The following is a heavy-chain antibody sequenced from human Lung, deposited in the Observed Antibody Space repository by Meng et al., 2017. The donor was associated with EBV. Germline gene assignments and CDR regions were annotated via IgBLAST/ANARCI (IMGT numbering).Heavy chain of an antibody. CDR3: ARAVDTGYFDY. J-gene: IGHJ4*02. CDR1: GGSISSGGHY. CDR2: IYYSGST. D-gene: IGHD5-18*01. V-gene: IGHV4-31*01. Sequence: GELQESGPGMVKPSQTLSLTCTVSGGSISSGGHYWSWIRQHPGKSLEWIGYIYYSGSTYYNPSLKSLVSISVDTSNNQFSLKLSSVTAADTAVYYCARAVDTGYFDYWGQGTLVTVSS.